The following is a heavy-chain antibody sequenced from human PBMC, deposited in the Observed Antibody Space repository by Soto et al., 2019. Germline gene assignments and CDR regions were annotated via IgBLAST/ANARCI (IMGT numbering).Heavy chain of an antibody. Sequence: KGLKWVAAISYGGGTTYYANSVKGRFTISRDNTKNTLYLQMISLRAEDTAVYFFFFQAEDGIRDTVPVSAFLRNRSSDL. J-gene: IGHJ2*01. CDR3: FFQAEDGIRDTVPVSAFLRNRSSDL. V-gene: IGHV3-23*01. D-gene: IGHD1-1*01. CDR2: ISYGGGTT.